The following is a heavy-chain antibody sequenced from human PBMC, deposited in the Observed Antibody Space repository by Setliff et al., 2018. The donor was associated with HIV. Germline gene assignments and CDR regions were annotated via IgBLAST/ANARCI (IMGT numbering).Heavy chain of an antibody. CDR2: IYTSGST. CDR3: ARAEQWLVIDAFDI. D-gene: IGHD6-19*01. Sequence: SETLSLTCTASGGSISSGSYYWSWIRQPAGKGLEWIGHIYTSGSTNYNPSLKSRVTISVDTSKNQFSLKLSSVTAADTAVYYCARAEQWLVIDAFDIWGQGTMVTVSS. CDR1: GGSISSGSYY. V-gene: IGHV4-61*09. J-gene: IGHJ3*02.